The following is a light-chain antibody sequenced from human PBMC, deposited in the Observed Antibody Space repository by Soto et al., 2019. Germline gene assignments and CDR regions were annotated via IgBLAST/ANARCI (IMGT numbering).Light chain of an antibody. CDR3: QQTYKTPLT. Sequence: DIQMTQSPSSLSASVGDRVTITCRASQSISNYLNWYQQRPGKAPKLLIYLASSLSSGVPSKFSGNGSGTDFTLTISVLQPEDSATYYCQQTYKTPLTFGQGTKVEIK. CDR1: QSISNY. CDR2: LAS. J-gene: IGKJ1*01. V-gene: IGKV1-39*01.